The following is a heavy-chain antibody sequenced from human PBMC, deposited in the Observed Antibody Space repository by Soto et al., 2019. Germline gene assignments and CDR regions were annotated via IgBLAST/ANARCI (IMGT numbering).Heavy chain of an antibody. D-gene: IGHD6-19*01. CDR1: VFSLANYP. Sequence: GWSLRFSCVSSVFSLANYPMNWVRRTPGKGLEWISYSSPRGDTIYYADSVEGRFTISRDNARNSLSLHMSSLRDEDSALYYCAKGPHTNVGWPYYFESWGQGVPVTGLL. V-gene: IGHV3-48*02. CDR3: AKGPHTNVGWPYYFES. CDR2: SSPRGDTI. J-gene: IGHJ4*02.